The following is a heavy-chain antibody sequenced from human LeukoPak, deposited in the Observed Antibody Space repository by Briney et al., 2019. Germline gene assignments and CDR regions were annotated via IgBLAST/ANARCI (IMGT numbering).Heavy chain of an antibody. V-gene: IGHV3-30-3*01. D-gene: IGHD3-3*01. CDR1: GFAFSSYA. J-gene: IGHJ4*02. CDR2: ISYDGSNK. Sequence: GGSLRLSCAASGFAFSSYAMHWVRQAPGKGLEWVAVISYDGSNKYYADSVKGRFTISRDNSKNTLYLQMNSLRAEDTAVYYCAREARFLEWSHPVDYWGQGTLVTVSS. CDR3: AREARFLEWSHPVDY.